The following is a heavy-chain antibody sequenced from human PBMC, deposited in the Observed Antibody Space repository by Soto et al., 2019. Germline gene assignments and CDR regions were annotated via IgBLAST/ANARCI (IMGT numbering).Heavy chain of an antibody. V-gene: IGHV4-4*02. Sequence: QVQLQESGPGLVKPSGTLALTCAVSGGSISSSNWWSWVRQPPGQGLEWIGEIYHSGSTNYNPSLKSRVTISVDKSKNQFSLKRSSVTAADTAVYYCARAGYFEAAGILGYWGQGTLVTVSS. D-gene: IGHD6-13*01. CDR2: IYHSGST. CDR1: GGSISSSNW. CDR3: ARAGYFEAAGILGY. J-gene: IGHJ4*02.